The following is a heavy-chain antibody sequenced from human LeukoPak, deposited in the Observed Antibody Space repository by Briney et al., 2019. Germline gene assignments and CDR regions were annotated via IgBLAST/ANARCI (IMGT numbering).Heavy chain of an antibody. Sequence: ASVKVSCKASGYTFTGYYMHWVRQAPGQGLEWMGWINPNSGGTNYAQKFQGRVTMTRDTSISTAYMELSRLRSEDTAVYYCARISDCTNGVCPFDYWGQGTLVTVSS. D-gene: IGHD2-8*01. J-gene: IGHJ4*02. CDR2: INPNSGGT. CDR1: GYTFTGYY. CDR3: ARISDCTNGVCPFDY. V-gene: IGHV1-2*02.